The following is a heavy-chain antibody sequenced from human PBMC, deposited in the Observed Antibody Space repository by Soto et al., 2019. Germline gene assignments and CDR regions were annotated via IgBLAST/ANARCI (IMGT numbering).Heavy chain of an antibody. CDR2: ISYDGGNK. Sequence: PGGSLRLSCTVSGITFSDYGMHWVRRAPDKGLEWVAVISYDGGNKYHAESVKGRFSISRDNFKNSVYLQMNNLRPKDTAVYYCAVAMRRCSGGNCHGMDSWGQGTLVTVSS. D-gene: IGHD2-15*01. V-gene: IGHV3-30*03. CDR1: GITFSDYG. J-gene: IGHJ4*02. CDR3: AVAMRRCSGGNCHGMDS.